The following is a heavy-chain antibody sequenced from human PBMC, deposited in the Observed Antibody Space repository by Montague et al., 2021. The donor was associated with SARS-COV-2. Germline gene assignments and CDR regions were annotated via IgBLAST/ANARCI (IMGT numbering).Heavy chain of an antibody. Sequence: SETLSLTCAVYTDSFSGYYWSWIRQSPGRGLEWIGEITHSGSTNHNPSLQSRVTISVDTSKKQVSLKLRSLTAADTAVYYCARGADYEFWSGVLRYKGFGPWGQGTPVIVSS. CDR2: ITHSGST. J-gene: IGHJ5*02. D-gene: IGHD3-3*01. V-gene: IGHV4-34*01. CDR3: ARGADYEFWSGVLRYKGFGP. CDR1: TDSFSGYY.